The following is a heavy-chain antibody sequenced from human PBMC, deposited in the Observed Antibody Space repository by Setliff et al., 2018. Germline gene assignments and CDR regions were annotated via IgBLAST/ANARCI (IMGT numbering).Heavy chain of an antibody. Sequence: GGSLRLSCAASGITFDAFGMSWVRQAPGKGLEWVSGMNGDGSSVGYADSVLGRFTISRDNIKNTAFLQMNSLRADDTAMYYCVASPSNKNGHFEYWGQGTLVTVSS. CDR1: GITFDAFG. CDR2: MNGDGSSV. CDR3: VASPSNKNGHFEY. J-gene: IGHJ4*02. V-gene: IGHV3-20*04.